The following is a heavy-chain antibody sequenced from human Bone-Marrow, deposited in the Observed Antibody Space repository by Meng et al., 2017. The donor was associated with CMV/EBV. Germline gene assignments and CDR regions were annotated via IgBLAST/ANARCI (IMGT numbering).Heavy chain of an antibody. CDR3: ARVREHTSLGNYWFDP. Sequence: GSLRLSCAVSGASITTTKWWTWVRQPPGKGLEWVGEIDHSGNSNSNPSLKGRLTLSLDTSKNHLSLRMTSVTAEDTAIYYCARVREHTSLGNYWFDPWGHGTLVTVPS. CDR1: GASITTTKW. CDR2: IDHSGNS. V-gene: IGHV4-4*02. J-gene: IGHJ5*02. D-gene: IGHD3-16*01.